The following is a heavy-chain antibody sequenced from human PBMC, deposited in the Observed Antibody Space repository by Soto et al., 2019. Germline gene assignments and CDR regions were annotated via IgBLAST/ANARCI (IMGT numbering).Heavy chain of an antibody. Sequence: ASVKVSCKASGYTFTSYAMHWVRQAPGQRLEWMGWINPNSGGTNYAQKFKGWVTMTRDTSISTAYMELSRLRSDDTAVYYCARGSIVATIPKRYYYYYMDVWGKGTTVTVSS. D-gene: IGHD5-12*01. CDR3: ARGSIVATIPKRYYYYYMDV. V-gene: IGHV1-2*04. J-gene: IGHJ6*03. CDR2: INPNSGGT. CDR1: GYTFTSYA.